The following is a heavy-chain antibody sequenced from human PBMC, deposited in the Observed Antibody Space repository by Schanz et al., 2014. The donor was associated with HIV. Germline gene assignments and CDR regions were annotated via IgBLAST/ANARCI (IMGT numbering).Heavy chain of an antibody. Sequence: QVQLVESGGRVVQPGRSLRLSCAASGFTFSTYGMHWVRQAPGKGLEWGAAIWYDGSNKYYADSVKGRFTISRDNSKNTLYLQMNSLRAEDTAVYYCARGSGPYYYYYGMDVWGQGTTVTVSS. J-gene: IGHJ6*02. V-gene: IGHV3-33*01. D-gene: IGHD3-10*01. CDR3: ARGSGPYYYYYGMDV. CDR2: IWYDGSNK. CDR1: GFTFSTYG.